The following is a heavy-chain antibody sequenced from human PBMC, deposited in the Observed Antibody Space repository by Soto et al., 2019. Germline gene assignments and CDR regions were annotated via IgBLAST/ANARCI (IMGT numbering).Heavy chain of an antibody. CDR2: IYWDDDT. D-gene: IGHD2-2*02. J-gene: IGHJ4*02. CDR1: GFSLSTSGVG. CDR3: AQGYSIYTIRPFDY. Sequence: QITLKESGPTLVNPTQTLTLTCTFSGFSLSTSGVGVGWIRQPPGKALEWLALIYWDDDTRYSPSLKSRLTITKDTSKNQVVLTMTNMDPVDTATYYCAQGYSIYTIRPFDYWGQGTLVTVSS. V-gene: IGHV2-5*02.